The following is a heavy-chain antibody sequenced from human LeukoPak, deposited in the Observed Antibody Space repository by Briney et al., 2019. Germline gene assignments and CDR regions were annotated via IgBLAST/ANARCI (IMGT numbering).Heavy chain of an antibody. D-gene: IGHD2-8*01. CDR1: GFTFSGYA. J-gene: IGHJ4*02. CDR2: ISDSGDYT. Sequence: HPGGSLRLSCAGSGFTFSGYAMSWVRQAPGQGLEWVSVISDSGDYTSCADSVRGRFTISRDNSRNTLYLQMISLRPEDTAVYYCAKDTSIGKYCTNGVCSPFDYWGQGTLVTVSS. V-gene: IGHV3-23*01. CDR3: AKDTSIGKYCTNGVCSPFDY.